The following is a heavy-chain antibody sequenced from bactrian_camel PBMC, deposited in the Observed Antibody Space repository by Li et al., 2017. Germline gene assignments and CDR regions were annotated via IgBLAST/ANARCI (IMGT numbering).Heavy chain of an antibody. CDR2: VYTGDNTT. CDR1: GATYTNLC. Sequence: VQLVESGGGSVQSGGSLRLSCTASGATYTNLCMGWFRQAPGKEREGVAAVYTGDNTTRYVDSVKGRFTISRDNAKNTVYLQMNSLKSEDTALYYCATVGGAYSSGGYYYTGPYEYHYWGQGTQVTVS. D-gene: IGHD2*01. CDR3: ATVGGAYSSGGYYYTGPYEYHY. J-gene: IGHJ4*01. V-gene: IGHV3S1*01.